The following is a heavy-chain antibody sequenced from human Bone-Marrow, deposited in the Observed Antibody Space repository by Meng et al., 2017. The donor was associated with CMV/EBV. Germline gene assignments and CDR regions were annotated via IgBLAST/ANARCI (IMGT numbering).Heavy chain of an antibody. D-gene: IGHD3-3*01. J-gene: IGHJ4*02. CDR2: IESYSDGGTT. V-gene: IGHV3-15*04. Sequence: GGSLRLSCAASGFTFSSAWMSWVRQVPGKGLEWVGRIESYSDGGTTEYAAPVKGRFTISRDDSKKRLFLHMNSLKTEDTAVYYCTTDMAETITNVGGVITYFDHWGERTLVTVSS. CDR1: GFTFSSAW. CDR3: TTDMAETITNVGGVITYFDH.